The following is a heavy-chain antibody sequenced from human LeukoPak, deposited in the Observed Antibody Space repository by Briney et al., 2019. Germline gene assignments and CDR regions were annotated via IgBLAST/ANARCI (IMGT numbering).Heavy chain of an antibody. CDR2: INHSGST. Sequence: SETLSLTCAVYGGSFSGYYWSWIRQPPGKGLEWIGEINHSGSTNYNPSLKSRVTMSVDTSKNQFSLKLSSVTAADTAVYYCARGSRTYYDFWSGYYQNWFDPWGQGTLVTVSS. V-gene: IGHV4-34*01. J-gene: IGHJ5*02. CDR1: GGSFSGYY. CDR3: ARGSRTYYDFWSGYYQNWFDP. D-gene: IGHD3-3*01.